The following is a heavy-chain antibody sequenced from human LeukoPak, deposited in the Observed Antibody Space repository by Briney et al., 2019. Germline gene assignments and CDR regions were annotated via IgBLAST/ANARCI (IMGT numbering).Heavy chain of an antibody. CDR2: ISYDGSNK. D-gene: IGHD2-21*01. V-gene: IGHV3-30-3*01. CDR1: GFTFSSYA. Sequence: PGRSLRLSCAAFGFTFSSYAMHWVRQAPGKGLEWVAVISYDGSNKYYADSVKGRFTISRDSSKNTLYLQMNSLRAEDTAVYYCARVSGIWYPFDYWGQGTLVTVSS. J-gene: IGHJ4*02. CDR3: ARVSGIWYPFDY.